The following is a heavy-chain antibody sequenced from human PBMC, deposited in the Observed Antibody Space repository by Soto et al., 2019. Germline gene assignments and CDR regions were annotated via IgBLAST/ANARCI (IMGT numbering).Heavy chain of an antibody. Sequence: GASVKVSCKVSGYSLSELSIHWVRQAPGNGLEWMGGFDPEPGRRAYAQRLQGRVTMTEDTSTNTAHMELRSLRSDDTAIYYCATIPPYGDWYYYGLDVWGQGATVTVSS. CDR1: GYSLSELS. D-gene: IGHD4-17*01. J-gene: IGHJ6*02. V-gene: IGHV1-24*01. CDR3: ATIPPYGDWYYYGLDV. CDR2: FDPEPGRR.